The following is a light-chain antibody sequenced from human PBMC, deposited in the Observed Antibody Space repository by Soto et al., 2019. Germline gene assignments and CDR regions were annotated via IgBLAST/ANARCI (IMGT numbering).Light chain of an antibody. Sequence: EIVMTQSPATLSVSPGERATLSCRASQSVSSNLAWYQQKPGQAPRLLIYGASTRATGIPARFSGSGSGTEFTLTISSLQSEDFAVYYCQRYLRPLTFGGGTKVEIK. V-gene: IGKV3-15*01. CDR2: GAS. CDR3: QRYLRPLT. J-gene: IGKJ4*01. CDR1: QSVSSN.